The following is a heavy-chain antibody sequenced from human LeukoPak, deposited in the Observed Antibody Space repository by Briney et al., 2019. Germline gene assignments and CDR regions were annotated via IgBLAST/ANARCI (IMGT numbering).Heavy chain of an antibody. CDR3: ARMDGNDFFDY. J-gene: IGHJ4*02. CDR1: GGSISSYY. Sequence: SETLSLTCTVSGGSISSYYWSWIRQPPGKGLEWIGYIYYSGSTNYNPSLKSRVTISVDTSKNQFSLKLSSVTAADTAVYYCARMDGNDFFDYWGQGTLVTVSS. CDR2: IYYSGST. V-gene: IGHV4-59*08. D-gene: IGHD1-14*01.